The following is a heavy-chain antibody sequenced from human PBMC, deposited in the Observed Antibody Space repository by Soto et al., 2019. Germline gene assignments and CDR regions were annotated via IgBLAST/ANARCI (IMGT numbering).Heavy chain of an antibody. CDR2: MNPNSGNT. Sequence: ASVKVSCKASGYTFTGYYMHWVRQAPGQGLEWMGWMNPNSGNTGYAQKFQGRVTMTRNTSISTAYMELSSLRSEDTAVYYCASRGYCSSTSCKPQNYYYYMDVWGKGTTVTVSS. J-gene: IGHJ6*03. D-gene: IGHD2-2*01. CDR3: ASRGYCSSTSCKPQNYYYYMDV. V-gene: IGHV1-8*02. CDR1: GYTFTGYY.